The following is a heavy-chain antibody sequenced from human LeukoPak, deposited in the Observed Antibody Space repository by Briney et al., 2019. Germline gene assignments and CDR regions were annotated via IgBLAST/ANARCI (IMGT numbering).Heavy chain of an antibody. J-gene: IGHJ4*02. CDR3: ARDWYHAIDY. CDR1: GFTFTSYA. Sequence: PGGSLRLSCAACGFTFTSYAMSWVRQAPGKGLEWVSAISGSGGSTYYADSVKGRFTISSDNSKNTPYLQMNSLRAEDTAVYYCARDWYHAIDYWGQGTLVTVSS. V-gene: IGHV3-23*01. D-gene: IGHD2-2*01. CDR2: ISGSGGST.